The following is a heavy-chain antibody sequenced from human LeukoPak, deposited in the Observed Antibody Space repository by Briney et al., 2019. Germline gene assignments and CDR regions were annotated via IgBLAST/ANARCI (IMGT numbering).Heavy chain of an antibody. CDR3: AKDPTLTGTT. Sequence: GGSLRLSCTASGFNFRNAWMCWVRQAPGKGLEWVSAISGSGGSTYYADSVKGRFTISRDNSKNTLYLQMNSLRAEDTAVYYCAKDPTLTGTTWGQGTLVTVSS. CDR1: GFNFRNAW. J-gene: IGHJ4*02. CDR2: ISGSGGST. V-gene: IGHV3-23*01. D-gene: IGHD1-20*01.